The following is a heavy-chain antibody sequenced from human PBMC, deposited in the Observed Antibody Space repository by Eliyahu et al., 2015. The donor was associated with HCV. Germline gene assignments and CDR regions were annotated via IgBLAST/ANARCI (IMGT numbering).Heavy chain of an antibody. V-gene: IGHV4-39*01. D-gene: IGHD3/OR15-3a*01. Sequence: QPQVQQSGPRLVXPWETLSLTCGVSXVSPSXGSHYWGCIRQAPGKGLEWIGNIFHLGNTYYNPSLRSRVTISVDSSKRQFSLQLSSVTAADTAIYYCAVGLGLYRAFDIWGQGTAVTVSS. J-gene: IGHJ3*02. CDR3: AVGLGLYRAFDI. CDR1: XVSPSXGSHY. CDR2: IFHLGNT.